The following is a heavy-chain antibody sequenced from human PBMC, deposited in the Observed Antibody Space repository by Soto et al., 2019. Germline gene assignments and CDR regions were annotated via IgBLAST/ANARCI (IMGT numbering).Heavy chain of an antibody. V-gene: IGHV3-33*01. CDR2: IWYDGSNK. J-gene: IGHJ6*02. D-gene: IGHD3-3*01. CDR1: GFTFSSYG. CDR3: AREGYDFWSGYNPITSRGYYGMDV. Sequence: QVQLVESGGGVVQPGRSLRLSCAASGFTFSSYGMHWVRQAPGKGLEWVAVIWYDGSNKYYADSVKGRFTISRDNSKNTLYLQMNSLRAEDTAVYYCAREGYDFWSGYNPITSRGYYGMDVWGQGTTVTVSS.